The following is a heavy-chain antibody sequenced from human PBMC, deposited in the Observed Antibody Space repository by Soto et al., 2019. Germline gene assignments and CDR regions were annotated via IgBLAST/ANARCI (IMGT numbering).Heavy chain of an antibody. J-gene: IGHJ6*02. V-gene: IGHV4-61*01. CDR3: AREEVGLVRDYYYGMDV. Sequence: QVQLQESGPGLVKPSETLSLTCTVSGGSVSSGSYYWSWIRQPPGKGLEWIGYIYYSGSTNYNPSLKSRVTISVATSKNQFSLKLSSVTAADTAVYYCAREEVGLVRDYYYGMDVWGQGTTVTVSS. CDR2: IYYSGST. CDR1: GGSVSSGSYY. D-gene: IGHD3-10*01.